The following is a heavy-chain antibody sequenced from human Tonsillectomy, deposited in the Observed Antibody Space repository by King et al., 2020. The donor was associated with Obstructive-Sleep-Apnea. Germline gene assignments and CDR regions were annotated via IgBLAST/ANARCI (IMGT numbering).Heavy chain of an antibody. D-gene: IGHD3-10*01. J-gene: IGHJ2*01. CDR1: GFAFVDYA. V-gene: IGHV3-49*03. CDR3: TKEDRGSGRGYFDL. CDR2: IRSEGYGGAT. Sequence: VQLVESGGGLVQPGRSLRLSCTTSGFAFVDYAMDWFRQAPGKGLEWIGFIRSEGYGGATEYGASVKGRFIISRDDSKGTAYLKMNSLKTEDTAIYYCTKEDRGSGRGYFDLWGRGTLVSVSS.